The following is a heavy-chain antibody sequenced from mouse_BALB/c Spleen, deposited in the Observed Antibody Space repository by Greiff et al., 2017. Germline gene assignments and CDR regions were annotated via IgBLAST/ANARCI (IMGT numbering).Heavy chain of an antibody. V-gene: IGHV1-18*01. Sequence: EVKLVESGPELVKPGASVKISCKTSGYTFTEYTMHWVKQSHGKSLEWIGGINPNNGGTSYNQKFKGKATLTVDKSSSTAYMELRSLTSEDSAVYYCARVGWFHRGWFAYWGQGTLVTVSA. CDR1: GYTFTEYT. J-gene: IGHJ3*01. D-gene: IGHD2-3*01. CDR3: ARVGWFHRGWFAY. CDR2: INPNNGGT.